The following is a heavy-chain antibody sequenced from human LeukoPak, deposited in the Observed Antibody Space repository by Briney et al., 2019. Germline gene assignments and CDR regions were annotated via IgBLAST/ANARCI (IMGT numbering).Heavy chain of an antibody. Sequence: GGSLRLSCAASGFSFGSYGIHWVRQTPGKGLEWVAVVSYDGSNKDYSDSVKGRFTISRDNSKNTVNLQMNSLRVEDTVVYYCAREMGSVYFDYWGQGTLVTVSS. CDR2: VSYDGSNK. CDR1: GFSFGSYG. D-gene: IGHD3-10*01. J-gene: IGHJ4*02. V-gene: IGHV3-33*01. CDR3: AREMGSVYFDY.